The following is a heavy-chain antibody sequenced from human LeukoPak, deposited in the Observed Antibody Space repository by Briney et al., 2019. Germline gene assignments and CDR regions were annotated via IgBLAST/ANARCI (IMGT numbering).Heavy chain of an antibody. CDR3: ARRSSWYVFDY. V-gene: IGHV5-51*01. Sequence: GESLKISGKGSGYSFTSYWIGWVGQMPGKGLEWMGIIYPGASDTRYSPSFQGHVTTSADKTISTAYLQWSSLKASDTAMYYCARRSSWYVFDYWGQGTLVTVSS. D-gene: IGHD6-13*01. CDR1: GYSFTSYW. J-gene: IGHJ4*02. CDR2: IYPGASDT.